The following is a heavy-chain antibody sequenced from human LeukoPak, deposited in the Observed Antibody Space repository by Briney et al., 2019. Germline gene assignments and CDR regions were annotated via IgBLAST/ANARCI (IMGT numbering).Heavy chain of an antibody. CDR1: GFTFSSYG. Sequence: GGSLRLSCAASGFTFSSYGMHWVRQAPGKGLEWVAVISYDGSNKYYADSVKGRFTISRDNSKNTLYLQMNSLRAEDTAVYYCVKTLGFDPWGQGTLVTVSS. V-gene: IGHV3-30*18. CDR3: VKTLGFDP. CDR2: ISYDGSNK. J-gene: IGHJ5*02.